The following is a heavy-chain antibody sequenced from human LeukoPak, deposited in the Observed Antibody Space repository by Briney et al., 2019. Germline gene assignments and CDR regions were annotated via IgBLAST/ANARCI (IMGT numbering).Heavy chain of an antibody. D-gene: IGHD6-13*01. CDR2: INPNSGGT. J-gene: IGHJ4*02. CDR1: GYTFTGYY. Sequence: ASVKVSCKASGYTFTGYYMHWVRQAPGQGLEWVGWINPNSGGTNYAQKFQGRVTMTRDTSISTAYMELSRLTSDDTAVYYCARAGSSSRWVNDYWGQGTLVTVSS. CDR3: ARAGSSSRWVNDY. V-gene: IGHV1-2*02.